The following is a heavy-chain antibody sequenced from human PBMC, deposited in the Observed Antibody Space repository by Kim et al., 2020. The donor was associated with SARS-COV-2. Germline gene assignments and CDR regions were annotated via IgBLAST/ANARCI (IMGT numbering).Heavy chain of an antibody. J-gene: IGHJ4*02. Sequence: GGSLRLSCAASGFTFNTYGMHWVHQAPGKGLEWVAVISYDGSHKYYVDSVKGRFTISRDNPKNTLYLQMNSLRIEDTAVYYCARSFSGSYFGYDYWGQGSLVTVSS. D-gene: IGHD1-26*01. CDR1: GFTFNTYG. V-gene: IGHV3-30*03. CDR3: ARSFSGSYFGYDY. CDR2: ISYDGSHK.